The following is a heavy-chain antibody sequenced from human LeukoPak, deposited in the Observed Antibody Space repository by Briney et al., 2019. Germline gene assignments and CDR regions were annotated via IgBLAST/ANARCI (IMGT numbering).Heavy chain of an antibody. CDR3: ATSAAMTTVTLGAFDI. CDR2: ISYDGSNK. CDR1: EFTFSSYS. J-gene: IGHJ3*02. D-gene: IGHD4-17*01. V-gene: IGHV3-30*03. Sequence: GGSLRLSCAASEFTFSSYSMNWVRQAPGKGLEWVAVISYDGSNKYYADSVKGRFTISRDNSKNTLYLQMNSLRAEDTAVYYCATSAAMTTVTLGAFDIWGQGTMVTVSS.